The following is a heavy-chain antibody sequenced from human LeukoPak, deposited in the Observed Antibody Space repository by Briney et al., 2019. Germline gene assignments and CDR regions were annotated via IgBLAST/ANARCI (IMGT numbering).Heavy chain of an antibody. Sequence: GGSLRLFCAASGFTFSSYAMSWVRQAPGKGLEWVSAISGSGGSTYYADSVKGRFTISRDNSKNTLYLQMNSLRAEDTAVYYCARRYDFWSGYYPTNWFDPWGQGTLVTVSS. CDR2: ISGSGGST. CDR1: GFTFSSYA. V-gene: IGHV3-23*01. J-gene: IGHJ5*02. CDR3: ARRYDFWSGYYPTNWFDP. D-gene: IGHD3-3*01.